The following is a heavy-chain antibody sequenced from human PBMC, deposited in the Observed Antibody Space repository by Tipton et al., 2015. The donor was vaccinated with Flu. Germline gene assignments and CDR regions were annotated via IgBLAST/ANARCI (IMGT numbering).Heavy chain of an antibody. CDR2: VTGGGST. D-gene: IGHD6-19*01. CDR3: AKVIPEAVAGLDY. J-gene: IGHJ4*02. V-gene: IGHV3-23*01. Sequence: AVSGFTFSSYAMTWVRQAPGKGLEWVSGVTGGGSTYYADSVKGRFTISRDISRNMVYLQMNSLRAEDTAVYYCAKVIPEAVAGLDYWGQGTLVTVSS. CDR1: GFTFSSYA.